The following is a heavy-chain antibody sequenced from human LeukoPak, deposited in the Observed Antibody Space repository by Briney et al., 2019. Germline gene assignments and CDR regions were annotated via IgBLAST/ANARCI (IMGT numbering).Heavy chain of an antibody. D-gene: IGHD3-22*01. J-gene: IGHJ4*02. CDR3: ASPFGPDYYDSSGYPGEDYFDY. CDR1: GFTFSSYS. Sequence: SGGCLRLSCAASGFTFSSYSMNWVRQAPGKGLEWVSSISSSSSYIYYADSVKGRFTISRDNAKNSLYLQMNSLRAEDTAVYYCASPFGPDYYDSSGYPGEDYFDYWGQGTLVTVSS. V-gene: IGHV3-21*01. CDR2: ISSSSSYI.